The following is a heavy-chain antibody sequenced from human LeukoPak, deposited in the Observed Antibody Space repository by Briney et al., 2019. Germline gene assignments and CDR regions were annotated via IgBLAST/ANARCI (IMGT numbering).Heavy chain of an antibody. CDR1: GFTVSSNY. Sequence: GGSLRLSCAASGFTVSSNYMSWVRQAPGKGLEWVSVIYSGGSTYYADSVKGRFTISRDNSKNTLYLQMNSLRAEDTAVYYFARSNSPPYYFDYWGQGTLVTVSS. D-gene: IGHD5-18*01. V-gene: IGHV3-53*01. CDR3: ARSNSPPYYFDY. CDR2: IYSGGST. J-gene: IGHJ4*02.